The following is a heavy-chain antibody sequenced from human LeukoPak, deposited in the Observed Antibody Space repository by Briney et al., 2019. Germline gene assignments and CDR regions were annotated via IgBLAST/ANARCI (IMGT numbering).Heavy chain of an antibody. D-gene: IGHD3-10*01. J-gene: IGHJ4*02. CDR2: ISGSGGST. CDR1: GFTFSSYA. Sequence: PGGSLRLSCAASGFTFSSYAMSWVRQAPGKGLEGVSAISGSGGSTYYADSVKGRFTISRDNAKNSLYLQMNSLRAEDTAVYYCARDTNYYGSGSLFRPFDYWGQGTLVTVSS. CDR3: ARDTNYYGSGSLFRPFDY. V-gene: IGHV3-23*01.